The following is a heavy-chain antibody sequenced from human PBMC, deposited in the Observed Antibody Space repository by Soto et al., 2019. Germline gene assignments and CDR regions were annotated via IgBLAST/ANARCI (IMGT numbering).Heavy chain of an antibody. Sequence: EVQLVESGGGLVQPGGSLRLSCAASGFTFTGYEMNWVRQAPGKGLEWVSYISAIGSTKYYADSVKGRFTISRDNAKNSLYLRMDGLRADDSAVYYCARVSRLTYENNGYYFDYWGQGTLVTVSS. D-gene: IGHD3-22*01. CDR3: ARVSRLTYENNGYYFDY. J-gene: IGHJ4*02. CDR1: GFTFTGYE. CDR2: ISAIGSTK. V-gene: IGHV3-48*03.